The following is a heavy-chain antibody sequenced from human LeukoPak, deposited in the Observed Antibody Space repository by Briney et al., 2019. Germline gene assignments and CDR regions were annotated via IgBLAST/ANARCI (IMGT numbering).Heavy chain of an antibody. J-gene: IGHJ4*02. CDR1: GFTVSSNY. Sequence: PGGSLRLSCAASGFTVSSNYMSWVRQAPGKGLEWVSVIYSGGSTYYADSVKGRFTISRDNSKNTLYLQMNSLRAEDTAVYYCAKDSSPHYYDSSGYEDYWGQGTLVTVSS. V-gene: IGHV3-53*01. D-gene: IGHD3-22*01. CDR3: AKDSSPHYYDSSGYEDY. CDR2: IYSGGST.